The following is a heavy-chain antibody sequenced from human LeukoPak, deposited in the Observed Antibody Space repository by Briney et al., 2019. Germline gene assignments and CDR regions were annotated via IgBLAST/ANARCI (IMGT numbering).Heavy chain of an antibody. CDR1: GGSISGYY. CDR3: ARSRSRGYSGDFDY. D-gene: IGHD5-12*01. V-gene: IGHV4-59*01. CDR2: IYYTGTT. Sequence: PSETLSLTCIVSGGSISGYYWSWIRQPPGKGPEWIGYIYYTGTTNYNPSLKSQITISADTSKNQFSLKLSSVTAADTAVYYCARSRSRGYSGDFDYWGQGTLVTVSS. J-gene: IGHJ4*02.